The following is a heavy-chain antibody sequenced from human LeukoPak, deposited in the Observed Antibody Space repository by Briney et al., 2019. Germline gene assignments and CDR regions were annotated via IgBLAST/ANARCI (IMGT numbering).Heavy chain of an antibody. CDR3: AKGSGYYGSNAEYYFDC. V-gene: IGHV3-23*01. J-gene: IGHJ4*02. Sequence: GGSLRLSCAASGFTFATYVITWVRHAPGKGLEWVSDIVGSGGNTFYANSVKGRFPISRDNSKNTLYLQMSSLRAEDSALYYCAKGSGYYGSNAEYYFDCWGQGTLVTVSS. CDR1: GFTFATYV. CDR2: IVGSGGNT. D-gene: IGHD4-23*01.